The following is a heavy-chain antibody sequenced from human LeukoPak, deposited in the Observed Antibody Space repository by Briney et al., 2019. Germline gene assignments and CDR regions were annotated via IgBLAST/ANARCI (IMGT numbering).Heavy chain of an antibody. J-gene: IGHJ5*02. Sequence: PGGSLRLSCAGSGFTFNNYAMNWVRQAPGKGLERISYISSGVTTRYYADSVKGRFTISRDDAKNSLYLQMNSLRAEDTAVYYCARFNLGWFDPWGQGTLVTVSS. CDR2: ISSGVTTR. V-gene: IGHV3-48*01. D-gene: IGHD1-14*01. CDR1: GFTFNNYA. CDR3: ARFNLGWFDP.